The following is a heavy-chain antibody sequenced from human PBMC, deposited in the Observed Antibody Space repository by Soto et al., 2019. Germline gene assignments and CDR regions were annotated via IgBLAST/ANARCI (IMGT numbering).Heavy chain of an antibody. CDR1: GGSFSGYY. CDR3: ALSTVTRPFDY. D-gene: IGHD4-17*01. J-gene: IGHJ4*02. CDR2: IDHSGST. V-gene: IGHV4-34*01. Sequence: PSETLSLTCAVYGGSFSGYYWSWIRQPPGKGLEWIGEIDHSGSTNYNPSLKSRVTISVDTSKNQFSLKLSSVTAADTAVYYCALSTVTRPFDYWGQGTLVPVSS.